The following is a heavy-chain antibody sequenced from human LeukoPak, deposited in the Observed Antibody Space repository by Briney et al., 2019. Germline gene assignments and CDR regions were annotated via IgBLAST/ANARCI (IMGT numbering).Heavy chain of an antibody. CDR3: AVEFLGYGSGSYFDY. CDR1: GGSISSGDSY. V-gene: IGHV4-30-4*01. CDR2: IYSSGST. J-gene: IGHJ4*02. Sequence: SETLSLTCTVSGGSISSGDSYWSWIRQPPGKGLEWIGYIYSSGSTYYNPSLKSQVTISVDTSKNQFSLKLSSVTAADTAVYYCAVEFLGYGSGSYFDYWGQGTLVTVSS. D-gene: IGHD3-10*01.